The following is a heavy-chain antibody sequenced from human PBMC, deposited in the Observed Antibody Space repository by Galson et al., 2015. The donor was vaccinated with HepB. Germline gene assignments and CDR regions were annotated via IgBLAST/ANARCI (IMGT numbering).Heavy chain of an antibody. CDR2: ISYGESQK. J-gene: IGHJ4*02. D-gene: IGHD4-17*01. V-gene: IGHV3-30-3*01. Sequence: SLRLSCAASGHTFSAYTMHGVRQAPGQGLGWMAVISYGESQKYYAVSCRGRFTIFRDYSKNVLYLKMNSLTPEDAAMYYCARAPNGAWHNFDYWGQGALVIVAS. CDR1: GHTFSAYT. CDR3: ARAPNGAWHNFDY.